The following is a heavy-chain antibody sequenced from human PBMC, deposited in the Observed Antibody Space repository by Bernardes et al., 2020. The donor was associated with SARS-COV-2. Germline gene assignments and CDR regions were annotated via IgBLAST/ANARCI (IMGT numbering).Heavy chain of an antibody. CDR3: ARDRCSSTSCYSLSYFDY. Sequence: SEPLSLTCTVSGGSISSYYWSWIRQPAGKGLEWIGRIYTSGSTNYNPSLKSRVTMSVDTSKNQFSLKLSSVTAADTAVYYCARDRCSSTSCYSLSYFDYWGQGTLVTVSS. CDR1: GGSISSYY. V-gene: IGHV4-4*07. J-gene: IGHJ4*02. CDR2: IYTSGST. D-gene: IGHD2-2*02.